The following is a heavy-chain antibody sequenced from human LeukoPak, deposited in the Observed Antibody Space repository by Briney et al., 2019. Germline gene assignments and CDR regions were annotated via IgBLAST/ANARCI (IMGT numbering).Heavy chain of an antibody. Sequence: PGGSLRLSCAASGYTFSSYSMTWVRQPPGKGLEWVSAISGSGGATYFAGSVKGRFTISRDNSKNTLYLQMNSLRAEDTAVYYCARRLGYCSTTSCYVAPFDYWGQGTLVTVSS. V-gene: IGHV3-23*01. CDR2: ISGSGGAT. D-gene: IGHD2-2*01. J-gene: IGHJ4*02. CDR1: GYTFSSYS. CDR3: ARRLGYCSTTSCYVAPFDY.